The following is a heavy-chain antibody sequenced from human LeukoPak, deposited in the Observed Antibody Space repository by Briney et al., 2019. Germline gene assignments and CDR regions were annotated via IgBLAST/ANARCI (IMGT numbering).Heavy chain of an antibody. CDR1: GFTFSSYW. V-gene: IGHV3-7*01. J-gene: IGHJ4*02. CDR3: ARVDYDSSGYFQGKFDY. CDR2: INQDGSEK. D-gene: IGHD3-22*01. Sequence: GGSLRLSCAASGFTFSSYWMSWVRQAPGKGLEWMANINQDGSEKYYVDSVKGRFTISRDNAKNSLYLQMNSLRAEDTAVYYCARVDYDSSGYFQGKFDYWGQGTLVTVSS.